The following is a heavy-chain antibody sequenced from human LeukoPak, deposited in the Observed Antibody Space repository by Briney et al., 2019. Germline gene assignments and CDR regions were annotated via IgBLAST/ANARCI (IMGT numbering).Heavy chain of an antibody. J-gene: IGHJ4*02. CDR3: AHRGPMLRGVIASFDF. Sequence: SGPTLVNPTETLTLTCTVSGFSLSNARMGVSWIRQPPGKALEWLAHIFSNDEKSYTTSLRSRLTITKDTSKNQVVLTMTNMDPVDTATYYCAHRGPMLRGVIASFDFWGQGTLVTVSS. V-gene: IGHV2-26*01. D-gene: IGHD3-10*01. CDR1: GFSLSNARMG. CDR2: IFSNDEK.